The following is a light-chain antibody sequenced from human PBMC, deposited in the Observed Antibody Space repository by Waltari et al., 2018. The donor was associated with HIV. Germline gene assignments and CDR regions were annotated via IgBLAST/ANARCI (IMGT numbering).Light chain of an antibody. J-gene: IGKJ2*01. V-gene: IGKV3-20*01. CDR3: QHYDTSSYT. CDR2: GAS. Sequence: EVVLTQYPETLSLSPGEKGTLSRTASQSLSSTYLAWYQLKPGQAPRLLIYGASNRASGVPDRFSGSGSRTYFTLTISRLEPEDFAVYYCQHYDTSSYTFGQGT. CDR1: QSLSSTY.